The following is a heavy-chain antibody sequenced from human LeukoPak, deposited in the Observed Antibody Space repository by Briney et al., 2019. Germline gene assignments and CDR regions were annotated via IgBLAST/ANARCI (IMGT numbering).Heavy chain of an antibody. CDR2: VNPASGGT. CDR1: GYTFIAYY. J-gene: IGHJ4*02. CDR3: AGQKDPRPIDY. Sequence: ASVKVSCKASGYTFIAYYMHWVRQAPGRGLEWMGWVNPASGGTNYQGRVTMTRDTSIATAYMELNELTSDDTAVYYCAGQKDPRPIDYWGQGTLVTVSS. V-gene: IGHV1-2*02.